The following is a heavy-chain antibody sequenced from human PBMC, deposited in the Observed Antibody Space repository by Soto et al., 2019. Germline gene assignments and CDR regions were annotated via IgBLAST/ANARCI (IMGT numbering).Heavy chain of an antibody. D-gene: IGHD3-10*01. J-gene: IGHJ4*02. Sequence: QVHLVQSGAEVKKPGASVKVSCKGSGYAFTTYGITWVRQAPGQGLEWMGWISAHNGNTNYAQKLQGRVTVTRDTSTSTAYMELRSLRSDDTAVYYCARGRYGAYWGQGARVTVSS. CDR2: ISAHNGNT. CDR3: ARGRYGAY. CDR1: GYAFTTYG. V-gene: IGHV1-18*01.